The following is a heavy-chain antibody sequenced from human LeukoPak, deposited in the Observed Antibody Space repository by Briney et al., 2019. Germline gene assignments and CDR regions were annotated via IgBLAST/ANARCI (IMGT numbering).Heavy chain of an antibody. CDR2: IHYGGNT. D-gene: IGHD5-24*01. J-gene: IGHJ4*02. V-gene: IGHV4-59*11. CDR1: GGSISNHY. CDR3: VRRGDGYPYYFDY. Sequence: SETLSLTCTVSGGSISNHYWSWIRQPPGKGLEWIGYIHYGGNTDYNPSPKSRLTISVDTSKNQFSLKLSSVTAADTAVYYRVRRGDGYPYYFDYWGQGTLVTVSS.